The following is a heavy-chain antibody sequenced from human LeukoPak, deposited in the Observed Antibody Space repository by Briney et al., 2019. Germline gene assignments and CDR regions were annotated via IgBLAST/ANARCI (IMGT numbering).Heavy chain of an antibody. V-gene: IGHV4-34*01. D-gene: IGHD5-18*01. CDR3: TRAPRRGYSYDHYYFDY. Sequence: SETLSLTCAVYGGSFSGYYWSWIRQPPGKGLEWIGEINHSGSTNYNPSLKSRVTISVDTSKNQFSLKLSSVTAADTAVYYCTRAPRRGYSYDHYYFDYWGQGTLVTVSS. CDR1: GGSFSGYY. J-gene: IGHJ4*02. CDR2: INHSGST.